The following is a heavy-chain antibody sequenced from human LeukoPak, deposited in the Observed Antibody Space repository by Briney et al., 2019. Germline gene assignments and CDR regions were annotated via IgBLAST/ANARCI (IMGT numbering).Heavy chain of an antibody. Sequence: SETLFLTCIVSGGSISGTNSYWAWIRQPAGKGLEWIGSIYFSGSTFYKSSLESRLNMSVDMSKNQFSLKVRSVTAADTAVYYCARQRVDYYYYYMDVWGKGTTVTVSS. J-gene: IGHJ6*03. V-gene: IGHV4-39*01. CDR2: IYFSGST. CDR3: ARQRVDYYYYYMDV. CDR1: GGSISGTNSY.